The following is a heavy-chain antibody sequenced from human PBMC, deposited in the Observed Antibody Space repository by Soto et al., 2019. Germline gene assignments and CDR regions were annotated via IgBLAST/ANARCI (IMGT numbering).Heavy chain of an antibody. D-gene: IGHD3-16*01. J-gene: IGHJ4*02. V-gene: IGHV3-30*18. CDR1: GFTFSSYG. Sequence: PGGSLRLSCAASGFTFSSYGMHWVRQAPGKGLEWVAVISYDGSNKYYADSVKGRFTISRDNSKNTLYLQMNSLRAEDTAVYYCAKDGGWHVFDCWGQGTLVTVSS. CDR2: ISYDGSNK. CDR3: AKDGGWHVFDC.